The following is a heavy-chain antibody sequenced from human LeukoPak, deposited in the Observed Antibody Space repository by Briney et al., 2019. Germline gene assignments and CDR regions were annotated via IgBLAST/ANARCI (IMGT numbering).Heavy chain of an antibody. V-gene: IGHV3-7*01. D-gene: IGHD3-16*02. CDR3: ARDSDDYVWGSYRPVDY. CDR2: IKQDGSEK. Sequence: PGGSLRLSCAASGFTFSSYWMSWVRQAPGKGLEWVANIKQDGSEKYYVDSVKGRFTISRDNAKNSLYLQMNSLRAEDTAVYYCARDSDDYVWGSYRPVDYWGQGTLVTVSS. CDR1: GFTFSSYW. J-gene: IGHJ4*02.